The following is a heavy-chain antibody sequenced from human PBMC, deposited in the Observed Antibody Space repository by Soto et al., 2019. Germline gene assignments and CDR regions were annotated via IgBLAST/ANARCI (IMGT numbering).Heavy chain of an antibody. V-gene: IGHV3-53*01. D-gene: IGHD6-19*01. J-gene: IGHJ4*02. CDR2: IYSGGST. Sequence: PGGSLRLSCAASGFTVSSNYMSWVRQAPGKGLEWVSVIYSGGSTYYADSVKGRFTISRDNSKNTLYLQMNSLRAEDTAVYYCARYPPGGWYYFDYWGQGTLVTVSS. CDR1: GFTVSSNY. CDR3: ARYPPGGWYYFDY.